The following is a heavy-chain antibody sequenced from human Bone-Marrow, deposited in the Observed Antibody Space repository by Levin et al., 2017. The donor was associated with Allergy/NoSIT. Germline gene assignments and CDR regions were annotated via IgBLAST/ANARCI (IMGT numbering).Heavy chain of an antibody. CDR2: INPKSGGT. CDR3: ARDLADTAIRYSYSGMGV. CDR1: GNTFTGYY. Sequence: GESLKISCKASGNTFTGYYIHWVRQAPGQGLEWMGRINPKSGGTNYARKFQGRVSMTRDTSISTAYMELTRLRSDDTAVYFCARDLADTAIRYSYSGMGVWGQGTTVTVSS. J-gene: IGHJ6*02. V-gene: IGHV1-2*06. D-gene: IGHD5-18*01.